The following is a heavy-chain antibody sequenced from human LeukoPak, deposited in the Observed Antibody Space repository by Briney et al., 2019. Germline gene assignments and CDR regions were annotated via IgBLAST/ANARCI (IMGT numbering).Heavy chain of an antibody. CDR2: ISTYYGNT. J-gene: IGHJ4*02. V-gene: IGHV1-18*01. Sequence: RASVKVSCKASGYTFTSYGFSWVRQAPGQGLGWTGWISTYYGNTNYAQKLQDRVTMTTDTSTSTAYMELTSLRSDDTAVYYCARVYSTNYYGSGDRPFLFDYWGQGTVVTVSS. D-gene: IGHD3-10*01. CDR3: ARVYSTNYYGSGDRPFLFDY. CDR1: GYTFTSYG.